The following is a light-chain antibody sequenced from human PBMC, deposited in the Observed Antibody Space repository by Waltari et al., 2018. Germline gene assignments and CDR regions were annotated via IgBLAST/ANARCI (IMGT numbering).Light chain of an antibody. CDR1: QSGFLLPNSKNY. CDR2: WAS. V-gene: IGKV4-1*01. Sequence: VLTQSPDSLAVSLGERDTINCKSSQSGFLLPNSKNYLYWLQQKPGQPPQLLISWASTRETGVPDRFSGSRSGTDITLSVRSLPAEDAALYCCQHFYYAPFTVGRVTKEEIQ. CDR3: QHFYYAPFT. J-gene: IGKJ4*01.